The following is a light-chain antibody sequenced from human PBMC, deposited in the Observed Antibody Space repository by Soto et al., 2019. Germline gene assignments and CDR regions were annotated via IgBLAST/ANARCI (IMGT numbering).Light chain of an antibody. V-gene: IGKV1D-16*01. CDR3: QQYNSLWWT. J-gene: IGKJ1*01. Sequence: DIQITQSPSSVSASVGDRVTITCRASQGITNRLAWYQQKPGKAPKLLIYEASSLQSGVPSRISGSGSGTEFTLTISSLQPDDFATYYCQQYNSLWWTFGQGTKV. CDR2: EAS. CDR1: QGITNR.